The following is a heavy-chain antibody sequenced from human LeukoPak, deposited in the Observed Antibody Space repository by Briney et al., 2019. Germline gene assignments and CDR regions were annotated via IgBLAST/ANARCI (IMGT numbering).Heavy chain of an antibody. V-gene: IGHV4-31*03. CDR2: IYHSGST. J-gene: IGHJ4*02. CDR3: AREGVAAAGKLDY. D-gene: IGHD6-13*01. CDR1: GGSISSGGYY. Sequence: PSETLSLTCTVSGGSISSGGYYWSWIRQHPGKGLEWIGYIYHSGSTYYNPSLKSRVTISVDTSKNQFSLKLSSVTAADTAVYYCAREGVAAAGKLDYWGQGTLVTVSS.